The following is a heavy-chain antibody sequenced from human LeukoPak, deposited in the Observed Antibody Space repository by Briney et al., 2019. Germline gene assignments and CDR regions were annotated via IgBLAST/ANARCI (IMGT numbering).Heavy chain of an antibody. Sequence: ASVEVSCKASGYTFTSYGISWVRQAPGQGLEWMGWISAYNGNTNYAQKLQGRVTMTTDTSTSTAYMELRSLRSDDTAVYYCAITHYDILTGYYNWFDPWGQGTLVTVSS. CDR2: ISAYNGNT. CDR3: AITHYDILTGYYNWFDP. CDR1: GYTFTSYG. V-gene: IGHV1-18*01. J-gene: IGHJ5*02. D-gene: IGHD3-9*01.